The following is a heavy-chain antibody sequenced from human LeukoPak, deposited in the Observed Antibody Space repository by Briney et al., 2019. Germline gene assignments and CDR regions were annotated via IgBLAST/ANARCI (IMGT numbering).Heavy chain of an antibody. D-gene: IGHD2-2*02. Sequence: ASVKVSCKASGYTFTSYAMHWVRQAPGQRLEWMGWINASNGNTKYSQRFQGRVTITRGTSASTAYMELSSLRSEDTAVYYCARGRPIVVVPAAINYYYAMDVWGKGTTVTVSS. V-gene: IGHV1-3*01. CDR3: ARGRPIVVVPAAINYYYAMDV. CDR1: GYTFTSYA. J-gene: IGHJ6*04. CDR2: INASNGNT.